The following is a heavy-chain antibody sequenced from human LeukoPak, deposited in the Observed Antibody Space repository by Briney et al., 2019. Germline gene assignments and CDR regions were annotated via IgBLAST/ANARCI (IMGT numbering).Heavy chain of an antibody. CDR2: ISYDGSNI. CDR3: ARDNDSSGYYRRGIFDY. V-gene: IGHV3-30*04. D-gene: IGHD3-22*01. Sequence: GGSLRLSCAASGFTFSSYAMHWVRQAPGKGLEWVAVISYDGSNIYYADSVKGRFTISRDNAKNSLYLQMNSLRAEDTAVYYCARDNDSSGYYRRGIFDYWGQGTLVTVSS. CDR1: GFTFSSYA. J-gene: IGHJ4*02.